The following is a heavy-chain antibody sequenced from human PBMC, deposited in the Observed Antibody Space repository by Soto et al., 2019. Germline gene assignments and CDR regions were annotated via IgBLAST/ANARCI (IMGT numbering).Heavy chain of an antibody. CDR1: GFTFSSYG. CDR3: AKGSLRGSGDYFDY. V-gene: IGHV3-30*18. J-gene: IGHJ4*02. CDR2: ISYDGSNK. D-gene: IGHD3-10*01. Sequence: QVQLVESGGGVVQPGRSLRISCAASGFTFSSYGMHWVRQAPGKGLEWVAVISYDGSNKYYADSVKGRFTISRDNSKNTLYLQMNSLRAEDTAVYYCAKGSLRGSGDYFDYWGQGTLVTVSS.